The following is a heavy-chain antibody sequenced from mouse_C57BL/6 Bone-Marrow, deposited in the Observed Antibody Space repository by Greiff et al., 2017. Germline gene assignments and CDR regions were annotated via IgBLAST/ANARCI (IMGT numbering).Heavy chain of an antibody. J-gene: IGHJ2*01. Sequence: EVQLQQSGPELVKPGASVKISCKASGYTFTDYYMNWVKQSHGKSLEWIGDINPNNGGTSYNQKFKGKATLTVDKSSSTAYMELRSLTSEDSAVYYCAKTDGSSLVDCDYGGQGTTLTVSA. D-gene: IGHD1-1*01. CDR2: INPNNGGT. CDR3: AKTDGSSLVDCDY. V-gene: IGHV1-26*01. CDR1: GYTFTDYY.